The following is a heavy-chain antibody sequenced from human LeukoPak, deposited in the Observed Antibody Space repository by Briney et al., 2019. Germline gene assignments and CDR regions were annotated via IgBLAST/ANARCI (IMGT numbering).Heavy chain of an antibody. V-gene: IGHV1-3*01. CDR2: INAGNGNT. J-gene: IGHJ6*02. Sequence: ASVKVSCKASGGTFTSYAMHWVRQAPGQRLEWMGWINAGNGNTKYSQKFQGRVTITRNTSASTAYMELSSLRSEDTAVYYCARRAVVVVAATYSYGMDVWGQGTTVTASS. CDR1: GGTFTSYA. CDR3: ARRAVVVVAATYSYGMDV. D-gene: IGHD2-15*01.